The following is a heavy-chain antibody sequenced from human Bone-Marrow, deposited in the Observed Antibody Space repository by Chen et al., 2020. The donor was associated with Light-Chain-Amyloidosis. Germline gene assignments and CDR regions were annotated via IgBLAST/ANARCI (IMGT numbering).Heavy chain of an antibody. J-gene: IGHJ4*02. D-gene: IGHD1-1*01. CDR3: ARSVSGTFDY. Sequence: DVQLVESGGGLIQPGESLRLSCAASGFTFSDHYMHWVRQGPGKGLVWVSRSNGDGTDIKYADSVRGRFTISRDSAKNTVYLQMNSLRTEDTAVYYCARSVSGTFDYWGQGALVTVSS. CDR2: SNGDGTDI. V-gene: IGHV3-74*01. CDR1: GFTFSDHY.